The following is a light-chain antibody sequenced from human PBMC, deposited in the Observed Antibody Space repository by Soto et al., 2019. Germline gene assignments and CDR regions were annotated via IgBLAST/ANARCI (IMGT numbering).Light chain of an antibody. J-gene: IGKJ1*01. V-gene: IGKV3-20*01. CDR1: QSVGSS. CDR2: DAS. CDR3: QQYGRSPVA. Sequence: EIVLTQSPGTLSLSPGQRATLSCRASQSVGSSLAWYRQRAGESPTLLIADASIRAAGIPDWFSGSGSETDFSLSISRLEPEDFAVYYCQQYGRSPVAFGQGTKVDIK.